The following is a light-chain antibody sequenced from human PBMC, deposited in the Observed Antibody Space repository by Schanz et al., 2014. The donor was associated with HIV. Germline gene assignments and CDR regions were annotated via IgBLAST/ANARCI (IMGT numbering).Light chain of an antibody. J-gene: IGKJ4*01. CDR2: GAS. CDR1: QSVTRNF. CDR3: QQYGSSPRT. V-gene: IGKV3-20*01. Sequence: EIVMTQSPGSLSLSPGERVTLSCRASQSVTRNFLAWYQHKPGQAPRLLIYGASTRVTGIPARFSGSGSGTEFTLTISSLQSEDFAVYYCQQYGSSPRTFGGGTKVEIK.